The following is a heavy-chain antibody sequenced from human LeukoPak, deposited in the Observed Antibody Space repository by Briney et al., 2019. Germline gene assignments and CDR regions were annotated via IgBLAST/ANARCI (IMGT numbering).Heavy chain of an antibody. Sequence: GGSLRLSCAASGFTFSSHAMSWVRQAPGKGLDWVSGINHSGGSTHYADSVKGRFTISRDNSKNTLYLQMNNLRAEDTAVYCCAKDRGYSYGYDYYGMDVWGQGTTVTVSS. D-gene: IGHD5-18*01. CDR1: GFTFSSHA. CDR3: AKDRGYSYGYDYYGMDV. J-gene: IGHJ6*02. V-gene: IGHV3-23*01. CDR2: INHSGGST.